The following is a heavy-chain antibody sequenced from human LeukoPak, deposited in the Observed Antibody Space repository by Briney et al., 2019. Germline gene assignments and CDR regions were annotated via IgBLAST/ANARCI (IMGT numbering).Heavy chain of an antibody. CDR3: ATLSSHGYP. J-gene: IGHJ5*02. V-gene: IGHV4-39*01. CDR2: IYYSGST. D-gene: IGHD6-13*01. CDR1: GSSISSGRYY. Sequence: PSETLSLTCTVSGSSISSGRYYWGWIRQPPGKGLEWIGSIYYSGSTYYNPSLKSRVTISVDTSKNQFSLKLSSVTAADTAVYYCATLSSHGYPWGQGTLVTVSS.